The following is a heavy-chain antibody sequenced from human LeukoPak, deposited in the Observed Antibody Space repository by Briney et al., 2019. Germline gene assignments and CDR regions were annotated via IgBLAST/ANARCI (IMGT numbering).Heavy chain of an antibody. CDR2: IFYGANT. CDR1: AGSISSYY. CDR3: ASGAIFGVIAPYCFHS. V-gene: IGHV4-59*01. J-gene: IGHJ4*02. Sequence: SETLPLTCTVSAGSISSYYWNWIRQVPGKGLEWIGYIFYGANTYYNPSLKDRVTMSMDTSKSQVSLKLTSVTAADTAVYYCASGAIFGVIAPYCFHSWGQGTLVTVSP. D-gene: IGHD3-3*01.